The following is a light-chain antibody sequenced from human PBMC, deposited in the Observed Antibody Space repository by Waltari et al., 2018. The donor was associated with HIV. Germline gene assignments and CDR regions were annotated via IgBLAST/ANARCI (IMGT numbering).Light chain of an antibody. CDR3: QSYDNGLSTWV. V-gene: IGLV1-40*01. Sequence: QSVLTQPPSVSGAPGQRVTVSCSGRSSNLGAGYDVHWYQLLPGRATKVVISSNSNPPSGGPGRFSGAKSGTSASLAITGLQAEDEGDYYCQSYDNGLSTWVFGGGTKLTVL. J-gene: IGLJ3*02. CDR1: SSNLGAGYD. CDR2: SNS.